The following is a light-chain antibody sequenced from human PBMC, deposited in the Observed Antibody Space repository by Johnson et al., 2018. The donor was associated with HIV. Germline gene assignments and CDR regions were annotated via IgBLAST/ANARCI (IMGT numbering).Light chain of an antibody. CDR3: GAWDSSLTTYV. CDR2: ENS. Sequence: QSVLTQPPSVSAAPGQEVTISCSGSSSNIGNTYVSWYQQLPGTAPKLLIYENSKRPSGIPDRFSGSQSGTSATLGITGLQTGDEADYYCGAWDSSLTTYVFGTVTTVTV. J-gene: IGLJ1*01. CDR1: SSNIGNTY. V-gene: IGLV1-51*02.